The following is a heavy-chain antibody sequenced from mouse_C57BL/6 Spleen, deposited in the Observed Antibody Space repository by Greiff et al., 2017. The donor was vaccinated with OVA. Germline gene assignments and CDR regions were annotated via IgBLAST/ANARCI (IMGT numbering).Heavy chain of an antibody. Sequence: VQLQQSDAELVKPGASVKISCKVSGYTFTDHSIPWLKQRPEQGLEWIGYIYPRDGSTKTNEKFKGKATLTADKASSTAYMQLNSLTSEDSAVYFCARGGTWRRGFDYWGQGTTLTVSS. CDR3: ARGGTWRRGFDY. V-gene: IGHV1-78*01. J-gene: IGHJ2*01. CDR2: IYPRDGST. CDR1: GYTFTDHS.